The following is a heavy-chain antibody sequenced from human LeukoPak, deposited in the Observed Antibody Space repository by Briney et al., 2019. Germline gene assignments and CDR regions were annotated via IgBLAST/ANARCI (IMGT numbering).Heavy chain of an antibody. CDR3: ARGMTDGDY. CDR2: ISFDGNNK. CDR1: GFPFSSYA. Sequence: PGGSLRLSCAGSGFPFSSYAMHWVRQAPGKGLEWVAVISFDGNNKYYADSVKGRFTLSRDSSKNTLYLQMNSLTTEDTAVYYCARGMTDGDYWGQGTLVTVSS. V-gene: IGHV3-30*04. D-gene: IGHD3-10*01. J-gene: IGHJ4*02.